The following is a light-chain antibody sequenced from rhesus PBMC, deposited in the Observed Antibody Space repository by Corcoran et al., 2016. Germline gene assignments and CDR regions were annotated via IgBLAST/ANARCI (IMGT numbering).Light chain of an antibody. CDR2: YAS. Sequence: DIQMTQSPSSLSASVGDIVTITCRASQGITSYLAWYQQKPGKAPKPLIYYASNLESGVPSRFSGSGSGTEFTLTISSLQPEDFATYYCQQYNGTPLTFGEGTKVEIK. J-gene: IGKJ4*01. V-gene: IGKV1-37*01. CDR1: QGITSY. CDR3: QQYNGTPLT.